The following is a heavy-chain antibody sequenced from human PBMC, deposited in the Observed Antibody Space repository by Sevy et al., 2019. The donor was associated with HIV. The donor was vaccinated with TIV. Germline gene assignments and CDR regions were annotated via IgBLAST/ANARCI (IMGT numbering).Heavy chain of an antibody. J-gene: IGHJ6*02. D-gene: IGHD3-3*01. Sequence: GGSLRLSCSGSGFIFSDYYMSWIRQAPSKGLEWVAVIWYDGSNKYYADSVKGRFTISRDNSKNTLYLQMNSLRAEDTAVYYCARGYTYYDFWSGHYAAGGMDVWGQGTTVTVSS. V-gene: IGHV3-33*08. CDR3: ARGYTYYDFWSGHYAAGGMDV. CDR1: GFIFSDYY. CDR2: IWYDGSNK.